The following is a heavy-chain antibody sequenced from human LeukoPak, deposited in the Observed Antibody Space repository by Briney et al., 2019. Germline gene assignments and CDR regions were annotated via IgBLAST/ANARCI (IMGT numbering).Heavy chain of an antibody. V-gene: IGHV4-38-2*02. CDR1: DYSISSTYY. Sequence: SETLSLTCTVSDYSISSTYYWGWIRQPPGKGLEWIGSVSHTGSTFYNPSLKSRVTISLDTSKNQFSLNLTSVTAADTALCYCARSNSFDYWGQGTLVTVSS. CDR2: VSHTGST. J-gene: IGHJ4*02. CDR3: ARSNSFDY.